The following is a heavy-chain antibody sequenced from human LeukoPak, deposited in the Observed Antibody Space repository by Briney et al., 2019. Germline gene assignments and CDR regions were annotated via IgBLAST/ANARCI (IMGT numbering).Heavy chain of an antibody. D-gene: IGHD5-18*01. J-gene: IGHJ4*02. CDR1: GFTFSSYA. CDR3: AKTNYGYFRDY. CDR2: ISGSGGST. V-gene: IGHV3-23*01. Sequence: GGSLRLSCAASGFTFSSYAMSWLRQAPGKGLEWVSAISGSGGSTYYADSVKGRLTISRDNSKNTLYLQMNTLRAEDTAVYYCAKTNYGYFRDYWGQGPLVTVSS.